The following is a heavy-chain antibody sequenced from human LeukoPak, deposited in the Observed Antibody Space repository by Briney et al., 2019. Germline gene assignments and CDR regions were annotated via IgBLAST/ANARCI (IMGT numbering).Heavy chain of an antibody. CDR2: ISDNGRTK. Sequence: GGSLRLSCAASGLTFSDYHMSWIRQAPGKGLEWVSHISDNGRTKYYANSVQGRFTVSRDNAKNSLYLQMNSLRADDTAVYYCATVHYGYFTFWGQGTLVPVSS. J-gene: IGHJ4*02. V-gene: IGHV3-11*01. D-gene: IGHD3-10*01. CDR1: GLTFSDYH. CDR3: ATVHYGYFTF.